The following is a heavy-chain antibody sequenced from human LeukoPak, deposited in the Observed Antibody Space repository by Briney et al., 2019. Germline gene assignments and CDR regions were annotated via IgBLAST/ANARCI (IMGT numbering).Heavy chain of an antibody. Sequence: KASETLSLTCTVSGGSISGGSHHWGWFRQSPGKGLEWIGSLYLSRTTYYNPSLNSRVTISVDTSKNQFSLQLNSVTAADTAVYYCVRHDGRGGATMGSLDSWGQGSLVTVSS. CDR3: VRHDGRGGATMGSLDS. J-gene: IGHJ4*02. V-gene: IGHV4-39*01. D-gene: IGHD5-12*01. CDR2: LYLSRTT. CDR1: GGSISGGSHH.